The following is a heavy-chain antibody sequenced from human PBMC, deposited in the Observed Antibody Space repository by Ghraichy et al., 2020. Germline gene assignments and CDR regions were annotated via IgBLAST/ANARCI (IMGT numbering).Heavy chain of an antibody. V-gene: IGHV3-23*01. CDR1: GFTFSSYA. CDR3: AKCITMVRGVIEAFDI. D-gene: IGHD3-10*01. J-gene: IGHJ3*02. CDR2: ISGSGGST. Sequence: GESLNISCAASGFTFSSYAMSWVRQAPGKGLEWVSAISGSGGSTYYADSVKGRFTISRDNSKNTLYLQMNSLRAEDTAVYYCAKCITMVRGVIEAFDIWGQGTMVTVSS.